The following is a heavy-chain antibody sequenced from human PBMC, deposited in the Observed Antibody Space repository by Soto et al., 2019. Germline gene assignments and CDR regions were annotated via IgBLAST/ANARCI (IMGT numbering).Heavy chain of an antibody. V-gene: IGHV3-21*01. CDR1: GFTFSSYS. J-gene: IGHJ4*02. CDR2: ISSSSSYI. CDR3: AGDGSQSGVNTFFDY. D-gene: IGHD4-4*01. Sequence: EVQLVESGGGLVKPAGSLRLSCAASGFTFSSYSMNWVRQAPGKGLEWVSSISSSSSYIYYADSVKGRVTVSRDNAKNSLYLQMNSLRAEDTAVYYCAGDGSQSGVNTFFDYWGQGTLVTVAA.